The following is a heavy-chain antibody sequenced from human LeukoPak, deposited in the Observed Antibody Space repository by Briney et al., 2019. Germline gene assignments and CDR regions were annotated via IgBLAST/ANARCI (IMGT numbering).Heavy chain of an antibody. CDR3: ARDDYGDSGPLFDY. V-gene: IGHV3-23*01. D-gene: IGHD4-17*01. CDR2: ISGSGGST. J-gene: IGHJ4*02. CDR1: GFTFSSYA. Sequence: GGSLRLSCAASGFTFSSYAMSWVRQAPGKGLEWVSAISGSGGSTYYADSVKGRFTISRDNSKNTLYLQMNSLRAEDTAVYYCARDDYGDSGPLFDYWGQGTLVTVSS.